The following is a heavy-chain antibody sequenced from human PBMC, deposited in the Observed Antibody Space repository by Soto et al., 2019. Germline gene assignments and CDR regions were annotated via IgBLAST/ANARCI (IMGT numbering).Heavy chain of an antibody. CDR1: GGSFSGYY. CDR3: ARAYGFDP. J-gene: IGHJ5*02. Sequence: QVQLQQWGAGLLKPSETLSLTCSVYGGSFSGYYWSWIRQPPGKGLEWIGEINHSGSTNYNPSLKSRVTISVDTSKNQFSLKLSSVTAADTAVYYCARAYGFDPWGQGTLVTVSS. CDR2: INHSGST. D-gene: IGHD4-17*01. V-gene: IGHV4-34*01.